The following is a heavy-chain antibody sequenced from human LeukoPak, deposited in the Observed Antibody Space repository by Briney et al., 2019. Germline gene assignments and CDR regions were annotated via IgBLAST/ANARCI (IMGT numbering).Heavy chain of an antibody. V-gene: IGHV4-59*01. J-gene: IGHJ4*02. CDR1: GGSISSYY. CDR3: ARSTEMATINY. D-gene: IGHD5-24*01. CDR2: IYYSGST. Sequence: SETLSLTCTVSGGSISSYYWSWIRQPPGKGLEWIGYIYYSGSTNYNPTLKSRVTISVDTSKNQFSLKLSSVTAADTAVYYCARSTEMATINYWGQGALVTVSS.